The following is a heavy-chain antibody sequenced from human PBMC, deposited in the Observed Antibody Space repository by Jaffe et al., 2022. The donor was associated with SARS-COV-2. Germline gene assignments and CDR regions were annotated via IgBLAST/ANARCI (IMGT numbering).Heavy chain of an antibody. Sequence: QVQLVESGGGVVQPGRSLRLSCAASGFTFSSYAMHWVRQAPGKGLEWVAVISYDGSNKYYADSVKGRFTISRDNSKNTLYLQMNSLRAEDTAVYYCASPVSPGYYYYYMDVWGKGTTVTVSS. CDR2: ISYDGSNK. CDR1: GFTFSSYA. J-gene: IGHJ6*03. D-gene: IGHD3-16*02. CDR3: ASPVSPGYYYYYMDV. V-gene: IGHV3-30*04.